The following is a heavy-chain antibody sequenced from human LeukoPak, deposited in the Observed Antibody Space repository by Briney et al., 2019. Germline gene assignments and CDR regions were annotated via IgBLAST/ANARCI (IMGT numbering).Heavy chain of an antibody. D-gene: IGHD6-19*01. CDR3: ARNRIAVPYYFDY. Sequence: SETLSLTCTVSGGSISSSSYYWGWIRQPPGKGLEWIGSIYYSGSTYYNPSLKSRVTISVDTSKNQFSLKLSSVTAADTAVYYCARNRIAVPYYFDYWGQGTLVTVSS. V-gene: IGHV4-39*07. J-gene: IGHJ4*02. CDR2: IYYSGST. CDR1: GGSISSSSYY.